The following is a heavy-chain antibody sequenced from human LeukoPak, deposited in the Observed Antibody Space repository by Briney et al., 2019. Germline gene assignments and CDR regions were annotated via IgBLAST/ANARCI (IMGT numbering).Heavy chain of an antibody. CDR2: IIPIFGTA. CDR3: VRTPPNWGFDY. D-gene: IGHD7-27*01. CDR1: GGTFSSYA. J-gene: IGHJ4*02. V-gene: IGHV1-69*13. Sequence: SVKVSCKASGGTFSSYAISWVRQAPGQGLEWMGGIIPIFGTANYAQKFQGRVTITADESTSTAYMELSSLGSEDTAIYYCVRTPPNWGFDYWGQGALVTVSS.